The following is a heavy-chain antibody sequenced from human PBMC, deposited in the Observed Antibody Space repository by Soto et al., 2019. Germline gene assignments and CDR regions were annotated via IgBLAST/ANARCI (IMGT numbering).Heavy chain of an antibody. D-gene: IGHD4-4*01. V-gene: IGHV1-46*01. CDR3: ARYDYNGYYFDY. J-gene: IGHJ4*02. Sequence: ASVKVSCKASGYTFSTYYMHWVRQAPGQGYEWMGIINPSGGSTTYAQKFQGRVTMTRDTSTTTVYMELSSLRSEDAAVYYCARYDYNGYYFDYWGQGTLVSVSS. CDR2: INPSGGST. CDR1: GYTFSTYY.